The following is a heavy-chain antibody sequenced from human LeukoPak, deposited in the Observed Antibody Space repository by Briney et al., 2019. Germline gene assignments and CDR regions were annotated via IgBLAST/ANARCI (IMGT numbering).Heavy chain of an antibody. CDR2: ISWNSGSI. CDR1: GFTFDDYA. D-gene: IGHD6-13*01. CDR3: AKDTYSSSWNYFDY. V-gene: IGHV3-9*01. Sequence: GGSLRLSCAASGFTFDDYAMHWVRQAPGKGLEWVSGISWNSGSIGYGDSVKGRLTISRDNAKNSLYLQMDSLRAEDTALYYCAKDTYSSSWNYFDYWGQGTLVTVSS. J-gene: IGHJ4*02.